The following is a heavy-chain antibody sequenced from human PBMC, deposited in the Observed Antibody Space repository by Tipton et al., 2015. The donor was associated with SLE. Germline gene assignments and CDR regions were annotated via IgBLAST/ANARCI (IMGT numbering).Heavy chain of an antibody. CDR2: IYYSGST. D-gene: IGHD2-15*01. V-gene: IGHV4-59*01. Sequence: TLSLTCSVSGGSISGYSWSWVRQPPGKGLEWIGYIYYSGSTNYNPSLKSRVTMSVDTSENQFSLKLSSVTAAGTAVYYCARDRYCGGGSCFDWYFDLWGRGTLVTVSS. CDR1: GGSISGYS. CDR3: ARDRYCGGGSCFDWYFDL. J-gene: IGHJ2*01.